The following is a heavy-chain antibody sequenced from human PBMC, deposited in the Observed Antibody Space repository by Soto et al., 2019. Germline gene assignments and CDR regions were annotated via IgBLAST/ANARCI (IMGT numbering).Heavy chain of an antibody. CDR1: VFSHSTKGVG. CDR2: IYWDDDK. Sequence: SAPTPMNPTQTLTLNFTFSVFSHSTKGVGVGWIRQPPGKALEWLALIYWDDDKRYSPSLKSRLTITKDTSKNQVVLTMTNMDPVDTATYYCAHTGPTEYSSSLGHHTGYFDYWGQGTLVTVSS. D-gene: IGHD6-13*01. CDR3: AHTGPTEYSSSLGHHTGYFDY. J-gene: IGHJ4*02. V-gene: IGHV2-5*02.